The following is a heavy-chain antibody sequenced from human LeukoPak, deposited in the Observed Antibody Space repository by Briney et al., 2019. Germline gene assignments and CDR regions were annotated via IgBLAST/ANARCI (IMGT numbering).Heavy chain of an antibody. CDR3: ARGANFYYYCMDF. Sequence: PSETLSLTCAVYGGSFSGYYWSWIRQPPGKGLEWIGEINHSGSTNYNPSLKSRVTISVDTSKNQFSLKLSSVTAADTAVYYCARGANFYYYCMDFWGQGTTVTVSS. J-gene: IGHJ6*02. V-gene: IGHV4-34*01. CDR1: GGSFSGYY. CDR2: INHSGST. D-gene: IGHD2-15*01.